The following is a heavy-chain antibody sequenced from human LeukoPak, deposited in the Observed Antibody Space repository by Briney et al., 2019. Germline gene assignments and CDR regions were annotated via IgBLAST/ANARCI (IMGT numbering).Heavy chain of an antibody. V-gene: IGHV3-48*03. CDR3: ARDRYDYVWGSYYSGY. CDR2: IGPSGTAI. J-gene: IGHJ4*02. Sequence: QTGGSLRLSCAASGFTFSSYAMNWVRQAPGRGLEWVSYIGPSGTAIYYADSVKGRFTISRDNAKNSLYLQMNSLRAEDTAVYYCARDRYDYVWGSYYSGYWGQGTLVTVSS. CDR1: GFTFSSYA. D-gene: IGHD3-16*01.